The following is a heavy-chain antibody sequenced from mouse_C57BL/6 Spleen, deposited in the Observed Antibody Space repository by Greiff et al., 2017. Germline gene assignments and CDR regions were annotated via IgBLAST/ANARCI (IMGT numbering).Heavy chain of an antibody. CDR1: GYAFSSYW. D-gene: IGHD2-5*01. CDR3: ARHYSNSRPFAY. CDR2: IYPGDGDT. V-gene: IGHV1-80*01. Sequence: QVHVKQSGAELVKPGASVKISCKASGYAFSSYWMNWVKQRPGKGLEWIGQIYPGDGDTNYNGKFKGKATLTADKSSSTAYMQLSSLTSEDSAVYFCARHYSNSRPFAYWGQGTLVTVSA. J-gene: IGHJ3*01.